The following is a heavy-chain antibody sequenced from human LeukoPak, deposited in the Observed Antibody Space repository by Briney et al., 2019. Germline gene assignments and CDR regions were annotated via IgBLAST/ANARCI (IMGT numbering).Heavy chain of an antibody. CDR2: INPSGGST. CDR1: GYTFTSYY. J-gene: IGHJ4*02. D-gene: IGHD5-18*01. Sequence: GASVKVSCKASGYTFTSYYMHWVRQAPGQGLEWMGIINPSGGSTSYAQKFQGRVTMTRDTSISTAYMELSRLRSDDTAVYYCARDYRGYSYGDFDYWGQGTLVTVSS. CDR3: ARDYRGYSYGDFDY. V-gene: IGHV1-46*01.